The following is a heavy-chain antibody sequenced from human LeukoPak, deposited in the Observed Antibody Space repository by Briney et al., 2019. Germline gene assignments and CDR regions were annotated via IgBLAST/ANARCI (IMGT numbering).Heavy chain of an antibody. CDR1: GFTFTSSA. CDR3: AAVASGTTGTNWFDP. V-gene: IGHV1-58*02. Sequence: GASVKVSCKASGFTFTSSAMQWVRQARGQRLEWIGWIVVGSGNTNYAQKFQERVTITRDMSTSTAYMELSSLRSEDTAVYYCAAVASGTTGTNWFDPWGQGTLVTVPS. D-gene: IGHD1-1*01. J-gene: IGHJ5*02. CDR2: IVVGSGNT.